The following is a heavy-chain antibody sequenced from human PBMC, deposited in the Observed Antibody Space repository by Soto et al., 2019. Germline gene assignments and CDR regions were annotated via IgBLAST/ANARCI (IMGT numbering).Heavy chain of an antibody. Sequence: QVQLQESGPGLVKPSQTLSLTCTVSGGSISSGGYYWSWIRQHPGKGLEWIGYIYYSGSTYYNPSLKSRVTISVDTSKNQFSLKLSSVTAADTAVYYCAREHVANGSRMTNWFDPWGQGTLVTVSS. CDR2: IYYSGST. D-gene: IGHD1-1*01. J-gene: IGHJ5*02. CDR1: GGSISSGGYY. V-gene: IGHV4-31*03. CDR3: AREHVANGSRMTNWFDP.